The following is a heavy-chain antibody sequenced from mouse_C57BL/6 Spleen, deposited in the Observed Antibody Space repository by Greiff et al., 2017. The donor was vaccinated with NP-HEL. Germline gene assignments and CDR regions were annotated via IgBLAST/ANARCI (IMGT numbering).Heavy chain of an antibody. CDR2: INPYNGDT. CDR1: GYSFTGYF. CDR3: AIPLYYYGSSYYAMDY. V-gene: IGHV1-20*01. D-gene: IGHD1-1*01. J-gene: IGHJ4*01. Sequence: EVQLQQSGPELVKPGDSVKISCKASGYSFTGYFMNWVMQSHGKSLEWIGRINPYNGDTFYNQKFKGKATLTVDKSSSTAHMELRSLTSEDSAVYYYAIPLYYYGSSYYAMDYWGQGTSVTVSS.